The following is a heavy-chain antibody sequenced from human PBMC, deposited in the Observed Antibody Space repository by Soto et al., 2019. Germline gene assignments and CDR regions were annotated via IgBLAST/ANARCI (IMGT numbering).Heavy chain of an antibody. V-gene: IGHV1-8*01. CDR1: GYTFTSYD. CDR2: MNPNSGNT. D-gene: IGHD2-15*01. Sequence: QVQLVQSGAEVKKPGASVKVSCKASGYTFTSYDINWVRQATGQGLEWMGWMNPNSGNTGYAQKFQGRVPMTRKTSISTAYMELSSLRSEDTAVYYCARGGDCSGGSCYSSYYYGMDVWGQGTTVTVSS. CDR3: ARGGDCSGGSCYSSYYYGMDV. J-gene: IGHJ6*02.